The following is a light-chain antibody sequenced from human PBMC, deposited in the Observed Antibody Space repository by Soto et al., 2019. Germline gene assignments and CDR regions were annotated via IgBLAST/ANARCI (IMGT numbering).Light chain of an antibody. J-gene: IGKJ4*01. CDR2: GAS. V-gene: IGKV3-15*01. CDR1: KSVSSN. Sequence: EIVMTQSPATLSVSPGERATLSCRASKSVSSNLAWYQQKPGQAPRLLIYGASTRATGIPARFSGSGSGTEFTLTISSLQSEDSAVYYCQQYNNWPLTFGGGTKVEIQ. CDR3: QQYNNWPLT.